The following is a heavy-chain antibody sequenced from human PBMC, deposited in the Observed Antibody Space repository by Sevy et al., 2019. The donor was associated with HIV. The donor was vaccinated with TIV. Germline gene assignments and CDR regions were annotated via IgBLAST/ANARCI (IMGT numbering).Heavy chain of an antibody. J-gene: IGHJ4*02. D-gene: IGHD6-19*01. CDR2: ISYDGSIH. CDR3: ARDAGYSTDWYPSDY. Sequence: GESQKISCAASEFMFSTYAMHWVRQAPGKGLEWVAVISYDGSIHYYADSVKGRFTISRDNSKNTLFLQMNSLRLEDTAFYYCARDAGYSTDWYPSDYWGQGTLVTVSS. CDR1: EFMFSTYA. V-gene: IGHV3-30-3*01.